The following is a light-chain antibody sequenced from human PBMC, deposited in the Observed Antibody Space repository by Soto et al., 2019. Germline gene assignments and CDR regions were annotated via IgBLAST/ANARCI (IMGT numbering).Light chain of an antibody. Sequence: DIVMTQSPDSLAVSLGERATINCRSSQSVLYSVNNKNYLTWYQQKPGQPPKLLIYWASTRESGVPDRFSGSGSGIAVTLTISSLQAEDVAVEYGEEYYRSRYSCGQGIKLDSK. CDR2: WAS. V-gene: IGKV4-1*01. CDR1: QSVLYSVNNKNY. CDR3: EEYYRSRYS. J-gene: IGKJ2*01.